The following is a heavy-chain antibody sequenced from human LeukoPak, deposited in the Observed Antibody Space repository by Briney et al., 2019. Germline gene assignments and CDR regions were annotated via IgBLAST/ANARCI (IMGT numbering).Heavy chain of an antibody. J-gene: IGHJ6*02. CDR1: GGSISGDY. CDR3: AREDILTSYGMDV. V-gene: IGHV4-59*01. Sequence: PLGTPCLTCTVSGGSISGDYWSWSREPPGKGLEWRGYIYYSGSTNYNPSLKSRVTISVDPSKNQFTLKLSSVTAADTAVYYCAREDILTSYGMDVWGQGTTVTVSS. CDR2: IYYSGST. D-gene: IGHD3-9*01.